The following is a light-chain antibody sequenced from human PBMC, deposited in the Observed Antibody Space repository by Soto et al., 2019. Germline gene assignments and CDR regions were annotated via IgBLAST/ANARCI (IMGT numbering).Light chain of an antibody. V-gene: IGKV4-1*01. J-gene: IGKJ1*01. CDR3: QQYYSTPT. CDR1: QSVLYSSNNKNY. CDR2: WAS. Sequence: DLVLTQSPYSLAVSLGASSTINCKSSQSVLYSSNNKNYLAWYQQKPGQPPKLLIYWASTRESGVPDRFSGSGSGTDFTLTISSLQAEDVAVYYCQQYYSTPTFGQGTKVDIK.